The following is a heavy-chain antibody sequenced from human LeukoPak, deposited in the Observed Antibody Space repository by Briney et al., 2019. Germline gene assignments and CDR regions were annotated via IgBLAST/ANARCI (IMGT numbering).Heavy chain of an antibody. J-gene: IGHJ4*02. V-gene: IGHV1-8*03. Sequence: ASVTVSCKPSGYTFTRYYINWARQATGQGLEWMGWMNPNSGSTGYAQKFQGRVTITSNTSISTAYMELSGLRSEATAMYYCARGRSTGYPYYFEYWGQGTLVTVSS. CDR1: GYTFTRYY. CDR2: MNPNSGST. D-gene: IGHD5-12*01. CDR3: ARGRSTGYPYYFEY.